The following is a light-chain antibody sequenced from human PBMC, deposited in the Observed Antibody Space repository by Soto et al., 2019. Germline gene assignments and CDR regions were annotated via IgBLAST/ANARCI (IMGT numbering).Light chain of an antibody. V-gene: IGLV2-14*01. CDR3: SSYTSSSTPWV. CDR2: EVS. J-gene: IGLJ3*02. CDR1: SSDVGGYNY. Sequence: QSALTQPASVSGSPGQSITIYCTGTSSDVGGYNYVSWYQQHPGKAPKLMIYEVSNRPSGVSNRFSGSKSGNTASLTISGLQAEDEADYYCSSYTSSSTPWVFGGGTQLT.